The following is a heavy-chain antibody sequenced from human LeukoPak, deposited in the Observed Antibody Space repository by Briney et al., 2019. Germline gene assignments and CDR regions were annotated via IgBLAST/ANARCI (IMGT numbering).Heavy chain of an antibody. J-gene: IGHJ4*02. V-gene: IGHV1-69*13. CDR1: GGTFSSYA. CDR3: ARIAETAMVMSGGNY. Sequence: SVKVSCKASGGTFSSYAISWVRQAPGQGLEWMGGIIPIFGTANYAQKFQGRVTITADESTSTAYMELSSLRSEDTAVYYCARIAETAMVMSGGNYWGQGTLVTVSS. D-gene: IGHD5-18*01. CDR2: IIPIFGTA.